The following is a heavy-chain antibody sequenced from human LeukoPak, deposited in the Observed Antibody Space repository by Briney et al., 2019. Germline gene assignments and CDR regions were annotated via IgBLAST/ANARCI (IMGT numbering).Heavy chain of an antibody. Sequence: SETLSLTCTVSGGSISSYYWSWIRQPPGKGLEWIGYICYSGSTNYNPSLKSRVTISVDTSKNQFSLKLSSVTAADTAVYYCATQGLYCGGDCAKGAFDIWGQGTMVTVSS. CDR1: GGSISSYY. CDR2: ICYSGST. CDR3: ATQGLYCGGDCAKGAFDI. J-gene: IGHJ3*02. V-gene: IGHV4-59*01. D-gene: IGHD2-21*02.